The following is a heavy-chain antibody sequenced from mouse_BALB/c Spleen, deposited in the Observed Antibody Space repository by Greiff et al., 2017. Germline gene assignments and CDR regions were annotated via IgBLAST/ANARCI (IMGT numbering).Heavy chain of an antibody. CDR1: GYTFTSYN. Sequence: LQQPGAELVKPGASVKMSCKASGYTFTSYNMHWVKQTPGQGLEWIGAIYPGNGDTSYNQKFKGKATLTADKSSSTAYMQLSSLTSEDSAVYYCARYSYAMDYWGQGTSVTVSS. CDR2: IYPGNGDT. J-gene: IGHJ4*01. V-gene: IGHV1-12*01. CDR3: ARYSYAMDY.